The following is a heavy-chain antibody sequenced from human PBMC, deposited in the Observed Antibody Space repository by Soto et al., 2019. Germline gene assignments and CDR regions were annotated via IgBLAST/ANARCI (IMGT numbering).Heavy chain of an antibody. CDR2: ISASGGGT. D-gene: IGHD3-16*01. V-gene: IGHV3-23*01. J-gene: IGHJ4*02. Sequence: GGYLRLSCAASGFKFSNYAMSWVSQAPGKGLEWVSLISASGGGTYYADSVKGRFTISRDNSHNTLYLQVHSLTAEDTAVYYCAKDRRAGGNSAFYFDFWGQGAQATVSS. CDR1: GFKFSNYA. CDR3: AKDRRAGGNSAFYFDF.